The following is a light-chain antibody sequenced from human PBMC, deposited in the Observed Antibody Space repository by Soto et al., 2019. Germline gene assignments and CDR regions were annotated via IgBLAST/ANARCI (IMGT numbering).Light chain of an antibody. CDR2: GNS. V-gene: IGLV1-40*01. CDR1: SSNIGAGYD. Sequence: QSVLTQPPSVSGAPGQWVTISCTGSSSNIGAGYDVHWYQQLPGTAPKLLIYGNSNRPSGVPDRFSGSKSGTSASLAITGLQAEDEADYYCQSYDSSLSAVFGGGTKLTVL. J-gene: IGLJ2*01. CDR3: QSYDSSLSAV.